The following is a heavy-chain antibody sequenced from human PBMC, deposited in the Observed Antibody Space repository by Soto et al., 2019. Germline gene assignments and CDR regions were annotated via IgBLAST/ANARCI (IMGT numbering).Heavy chain of an antibody. J-gene: IGHJ6*02. CDR3: ARTDRDFYGLDV. CDR2: ISAAGDP. Sequence: EVQLVESGGGLVHPGGSLRLSCEASGFTFRNYDMHWVRQGTGKGLEWVSGISAAGDPDYADSVEGRFTISRENAQNSFFLQMNSLRVGDTAVYYCARTDRDFYGLDVWGPGTTVIDSS. V-gene: IGHV3-13*05. CDR1: GFTFRNYD.